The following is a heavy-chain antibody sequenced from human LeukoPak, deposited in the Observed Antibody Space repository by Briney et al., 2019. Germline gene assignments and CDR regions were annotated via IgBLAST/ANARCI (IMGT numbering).Heavy chain of an antibody. CDR3: ARDAFHPYSSGWYGFDY. D-gene: IGHD6-19*01. Sequence: SETLSLTCTVSGGSISSYYWSWIRQPPGKGLEWIGYIYYSGSTNYNPSLKSRVTISVDTSKNQFSLKLSSVTAADTAVYYCARDAFHPYSSGWYGFDYWGQGTLVTVSS. CDR1: GGSISSYY. J-gene: IGHJ4*02. V-gene: IGHV4-59*01. CDR2: IYYSGST.